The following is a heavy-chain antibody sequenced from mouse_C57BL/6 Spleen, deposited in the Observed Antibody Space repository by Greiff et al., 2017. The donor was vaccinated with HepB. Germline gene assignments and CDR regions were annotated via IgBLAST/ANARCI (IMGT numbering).Heavy chain of an antibody. CDR2: IDPSDSYT. D-gene: IGHD4-1*01. CDR3: ARRTGTGYDFDY. V-gene: IGHV1-69*01. CDR1: GYTFTSYW. J-gene: IGHJ2*01. Sequence: QVQLKQPGAELVMPGASVKLFCKDSGYTFTSYWMHWVKQRPGQGLEWIGEIDPSDSYTNYNQKFKGKSTLTVDKSSSTAYMQLSSLTSEDSAVYYCARRTGTGYDFDYWGQGTTLTVSS.